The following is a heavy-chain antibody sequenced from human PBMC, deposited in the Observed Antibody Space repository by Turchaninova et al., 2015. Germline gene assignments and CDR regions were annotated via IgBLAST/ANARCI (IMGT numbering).Heavy chain of an antibody. V-gene: IGHV2-5*05. CDR1: GFSLTTVGVG. CDR3: TRSVTAAPVLGAFDV. D-gene: IGHD6-6*01. J-gene: IGHJ3*01. Sequence: QITLKESGPTLVKPTQTLTLTCSFSGFSLTTVGVGVGWIRQPPGRTLECLALIYWDDDRRYGPSLKRRLTNTKDTSKNQVVLTMTNMDPGDTATYFCTRSVTAAPVLGAFDVWGQGTMVTVSS. CDR2: IYWDDDR.